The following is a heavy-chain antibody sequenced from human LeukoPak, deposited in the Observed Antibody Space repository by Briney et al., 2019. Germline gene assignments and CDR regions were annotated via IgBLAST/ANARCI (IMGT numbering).Heavy chain of an antibody. V-gene: IGHV3-48*04. CDR2: ISSSSSTK. CDR1: GFTFSSYS. Sequence: GGSLRLSCAASGFTFSSYSMNWVRQAPGKGLEWVSYISSSSSTKYYADSVKGRFTISRDNAKNSLYLQMNSLRAEDTAVYYCARAFYGMDVWGQGTTVTVPS. CDR3: ARAFYGMDV. J-gene: IGHJ6*02.